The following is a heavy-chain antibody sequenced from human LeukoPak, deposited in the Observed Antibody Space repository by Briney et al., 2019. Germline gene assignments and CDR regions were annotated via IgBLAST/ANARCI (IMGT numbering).Heavy chain of an antibody. J-gene: IGHJ4*02. CDR1: GFTFSDYA. CDR2: LSDGGSIT. D-gene: IGHD3-10*01. V-gene: IGHV3-23*01. CDR3: AKSRGSGSSMARGVNFDC. Sequence: SGGSLRLSCAASGFTFSDYAMSWVRQAPGKGLEWVSTLSDGGSITYYADSVKGRFTISRDNSKNTLFLQMNSLRAEDTAVYYCAKSRGSGSSMARGVNFDCWGQGTLVTVSS.